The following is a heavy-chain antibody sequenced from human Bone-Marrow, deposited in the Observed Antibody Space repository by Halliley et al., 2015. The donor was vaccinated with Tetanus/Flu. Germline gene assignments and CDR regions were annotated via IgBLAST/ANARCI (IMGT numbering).Heavy chain of an antibody. Sequence: TLSLTCTVSGDSISSYYWSWIRQPPGKGLEWIGFIYYTGSANYNPSLKSRVTISVDTSKNQFSLKLSSVTAVDTAVYYCARGSSSSGWYLNWFDPWGQGTLVTVSS. CDR1: GDSISSYY. CDR3: ARGSSSSGWYLNWFDP. CDR2: IYYTGSA. D-gene: IGHD6-19*01. J-gene: IGHJ5*02. V-gene: IGHV4-59*01.